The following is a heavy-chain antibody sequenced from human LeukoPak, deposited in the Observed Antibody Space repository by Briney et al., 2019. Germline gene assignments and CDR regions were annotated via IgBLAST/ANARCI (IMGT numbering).Heavy chain of an antibody. CDR1: GFTFSSSA. V-gene: IGHV3-23*01. CDR2: ISNNGGYT. CDR3: ARDQDYDILTGYYSPYYYYGMDV. D-gene: IGHD3-9*01. Sequence: GGSLRLSCAASGFTFSSSAMSWVRQAPGKGLEWVSAISNNGGYTYYADSVQGRFTISRDNSKSTLCLQMDSLRAEDTAVYYCARDQDYDILTGYYSPYYYYGMDVWGQGTTVTVSS. J-gene: IGHJ6*02.